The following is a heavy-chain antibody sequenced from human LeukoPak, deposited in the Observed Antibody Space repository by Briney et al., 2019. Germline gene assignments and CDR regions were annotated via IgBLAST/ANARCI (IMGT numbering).Heavy chain of an antibody. CDR2: NFPGDSDT. Sequence: GAFLQISCKGSEYSFATYWIGWVRPMPGQGLEWMGINFPGDSDTRYSPSLQGQVTISADKSISTAYLQWSSLKASDTAIYYGASEYCSGGNCYFDYWGQGTLVTVSS. D-gene: IGHD2-15*01. J-gene: IGHJ4*02. CDR3: ASEYCSGGNCYFDY. V-gene: IGHV5-51*01. CDR1: EYSFATYW.